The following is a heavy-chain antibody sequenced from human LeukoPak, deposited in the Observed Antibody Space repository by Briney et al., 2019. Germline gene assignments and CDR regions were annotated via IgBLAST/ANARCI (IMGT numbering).Heavy chain of an antibody. J-gene: IGHJ5*02. CDR1: GYTFTGYY. CDR3: ARRRLTYNWFDP. Sequence: ASVKVSCKASGYTFTGYYMHWVQQTPGQGLEWMGRINPNSGGTNYAQKFQGRVTMTRDTSISTAYMELSRLRSDDTAVYYCARRRLTYNWFDPWGQGTLVTVSS. D-gene: IGHD5-24*01. CDR2: INPNSGGT. V-gene: IGHV1-2*06.